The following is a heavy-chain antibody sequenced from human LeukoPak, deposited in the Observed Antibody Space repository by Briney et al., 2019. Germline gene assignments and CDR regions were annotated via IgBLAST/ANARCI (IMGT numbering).Heavy chain of an antibody. CDR3: ARDDYGDRPIDY. CDR1: GFTFSSYW. Sequence: GGSLRLSCAASGFTFSSYWMHWVRQAPGKGLAWVSCINSDGSSTTYADSVKGRFTVSRDNAKSTLYLQMNSLRAEDTAVYYCARDDYGDRPIDYWGQGTLVTVSS. J-gene: IGHJ4*02. CDR2: INSDGSST. D-gene: IGHD4-17*01. V-gene: IGHV3-74*01.